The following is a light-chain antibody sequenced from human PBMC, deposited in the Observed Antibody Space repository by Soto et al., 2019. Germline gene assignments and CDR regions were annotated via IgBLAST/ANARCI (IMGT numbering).Light chain of an antibody. V-gene: IGKV1-9*01. CDR2: TAA. Sequence: DIQLTQSPSFLSASVGDKVTITCRASQGIANFLAWVQQKPGRAPNLLIYTAATLQGVVPSRFSGSGSGTEFTLTITSLQAEDFATYYCQQFYAFPRTFGQGNKVDIK. CDR1: QGIANF. CDR3: QQFYAFPRT. J-gene: IGKJ1*01.